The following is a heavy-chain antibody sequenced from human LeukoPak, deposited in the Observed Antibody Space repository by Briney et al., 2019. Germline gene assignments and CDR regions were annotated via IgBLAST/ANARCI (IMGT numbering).Heavy chain of an antibody. Sequence: ASVKVSCKASGYTFTDYNVYWVRQAPGQGPEWMGWIQPKSGGTIYAQRFQGRVTMTRDRSISTAYMELSSLRYDDTAVYYCARRYCSGSSCIPDYWGQGTLVTVSS. D-gene: IGHD2-15*01. V-gene: IGHV1-2*02. J-gene: IGHJ4*02. CDR1: GYTFTDYN. CDR3: ARRYCSGSSCIPDY. CDR2: IQPKSGGT.